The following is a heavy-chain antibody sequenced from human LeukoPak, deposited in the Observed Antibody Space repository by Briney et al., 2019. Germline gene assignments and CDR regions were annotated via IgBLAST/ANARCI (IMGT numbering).Heavy chain of an antibody. CDR3: ATLLLSRDIVATIKDY. CDR1: GFKFSDHY. V-gene: IGHV3-23*01. Sequence: PGGSLRLSCAASGFKFSDHYIDWVRQAPGKGLEWVSAISGSGGSTYYADSVKGRFTISRDNSKNTLYLQMNSLRAEDTAVYYCATLLLSRDIVATIKDYWGQGTLVTVSS. D-gene: IGHD5-12*01. CDR2: ISGSGGST. J-gene: IGHJ4*02.